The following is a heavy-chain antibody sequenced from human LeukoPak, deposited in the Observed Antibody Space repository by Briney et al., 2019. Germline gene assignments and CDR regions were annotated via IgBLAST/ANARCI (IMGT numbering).Heavy chain of an antibody. J-gene: IGHJ4*02. CDR1: GFTFSSYW. Sequence: GGSLRLSCAASGFTFSSYWMTWVRQAPGKGLEWVANVKQDGSEKYYVDSVKGRFTISRDNAKSSLYLQMDSLRAEDTAVYYCARAIGKSEGYWGQGTLVTVSS. V-gene: IGHV3-7*01. CDR2: VKQDGSEK. CDR3: ARAIGKSEGY. D-gene: IGHD4-23*01.